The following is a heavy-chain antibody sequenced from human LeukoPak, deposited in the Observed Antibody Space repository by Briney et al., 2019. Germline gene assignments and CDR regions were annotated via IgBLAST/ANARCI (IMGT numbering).Heavy chain of an antibody. CDR3: TRDEPGSSWFN. Sequence: GGSLRLSCAASGFTVRDCHMSWIRQAPGKGLELVSAIVGSSTHHADSVKGGFTISRDNFNNTLNLQMNNLRAEASAHYYCTRDEPGSSWFNWGQGTLVTVSS. CDR2: IVGSST. CDR1: GFTVRDCH. D-gene: IGHD3-3*01. V-gene: IGHV3-23*01. J-gene: IGHJ4*02.